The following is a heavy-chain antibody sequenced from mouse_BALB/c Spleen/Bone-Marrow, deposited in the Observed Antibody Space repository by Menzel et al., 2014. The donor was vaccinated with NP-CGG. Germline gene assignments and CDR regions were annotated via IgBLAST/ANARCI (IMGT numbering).Heavy chain of an antibody. V-gene: IGHV14-4*02. CDR2: IDPENGDT. CDR1: GFNIKDYY. J-gene: IGHJ4*01. CDR3: NRIYCGSMDY. D-gene: IGHD2-2*01. Sequence: EVQLQQSGAELVRSGASVKLSCTASGFNIKDYYMHWVKQRPEQGLEWIGWIDPENGDTEYAPKFQGKATMTADTSSNPAYLQLSSLTSDDTAFHYCNRIYCGSMDYWGQGTSVTVSS.